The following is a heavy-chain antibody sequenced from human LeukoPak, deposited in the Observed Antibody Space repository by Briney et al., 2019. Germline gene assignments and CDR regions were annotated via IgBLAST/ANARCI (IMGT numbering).Heavy chain of an antibody. CDR1: GYTFTGYY. V-gene: IGHV1-2*02. D-gene: IGHD3-9*01. CDR2: INPNSGGT. J-gene: IGHJ4*02. Sequence: ASAKVSCKASGYTFTGYYMHWVRQAPGQGLEWMGWINPNSGGTNYAQKFQGRVTMTRDTSISTAYMELSRLRSDDTAVYYCARDQSYDILTGTDYWGQGTLVTVSS. CDR3: ARDQSYDILTGTDY.